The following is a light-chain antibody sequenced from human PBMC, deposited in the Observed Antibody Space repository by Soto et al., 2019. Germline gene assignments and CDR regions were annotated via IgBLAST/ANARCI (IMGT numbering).Light chain of an antibody. Sequence: DIQMTQSPSSLSASVGDRVTITCRASQDIRNDLGWFQQKPGKAPKRLIYTASSLQSGVPSRFSGSGSGTESTLTISSLQSEDFAVYYCQQYSAWPLTFGGGTQVEMK. CDR1: QDIRND. J-gene: IGKJ4*01. CDR2: TAS. CDR3: QQYSAWPLT. V-gene: IGKV1-17*01.